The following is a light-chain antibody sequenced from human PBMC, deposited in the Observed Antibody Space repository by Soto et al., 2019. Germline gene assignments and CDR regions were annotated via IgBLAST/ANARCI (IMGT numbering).Light chain of an antibody. CDR3: QQTNSFPLT. V-gene: IGKV1-12*01. CDR2: VTS. J-gene: IGKJ4*01. Sequence: DIPMTQSPSSVSASVGDRVTITCRASQYISNWLVWYQQKPGKAPKPLIYVTSNLRSGVPSRFNGSGSGTDFTLTISGLQPDDFATYDCQQTNSFPLTFGGGTKVEIK. CDR1: QYISNW.